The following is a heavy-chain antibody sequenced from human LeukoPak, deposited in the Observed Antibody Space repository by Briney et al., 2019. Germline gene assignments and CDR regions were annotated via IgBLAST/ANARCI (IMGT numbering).Heavy chain of an antibody. CDR3: AKDGYGNYDY. V-gene: IGHV3-43*02. D-gene: IGHD4-11*01. J-gene: IGHJ4*02. Sequence: DGSLRLSCAASGFTFGDYAMHWVRQAPGKGLEWVSLISGDGGNTYLADSVKGRFTISRDNSRNSLYLQMNSLRTEDTALYYCAKDGYGNYDYWGQGTMVTVSS. CDR2: ISGDGGNT. CDR1: GFTFGDYA.